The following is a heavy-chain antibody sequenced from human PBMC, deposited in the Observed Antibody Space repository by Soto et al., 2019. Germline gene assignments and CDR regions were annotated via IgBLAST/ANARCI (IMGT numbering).Heavy chain of an antibody. D-gene: IGHD5-12*01. J-gene: IGHJ4*02. CDR2: ISGGGGSK. CDR3: EKDEETWLRSPFDY. V-gene: IGHV3-23*01. CDR1: GFTFSNYA. Sequence: EVQLLESGGGLVLPGGSLRLSCAASGFTFSNYALSWVRQPPGKGLEWVSAISGGGGSKYYADSVKGRFTISRDNSKKTLYLQMKSLRAEDTAVYYCEKDEETWLRSPFDYWGQGTLVTVSS.